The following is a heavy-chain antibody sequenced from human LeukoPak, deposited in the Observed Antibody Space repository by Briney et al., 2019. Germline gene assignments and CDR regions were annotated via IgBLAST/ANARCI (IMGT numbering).Heavy chain of an antibody. D-gene: IGHD1-26*01. Sequence: GGSLRLSCAASGFTFSTYAMGWVRQAPGKGLEWVSGISGSGSGGNTYYADSVKGRFTISRDISKNTLYLQMNSLRVEDTAVYYCAKLGGIYLVNQFDHWGQGTLVTVSS. J-gene: IGHJ4*02. CDR1: GFTFSTYA. CDR3: AKLGGIYLVNQFDH. V-gene: IGHV3-23*01. CDR2: ISGSGSGGNT.